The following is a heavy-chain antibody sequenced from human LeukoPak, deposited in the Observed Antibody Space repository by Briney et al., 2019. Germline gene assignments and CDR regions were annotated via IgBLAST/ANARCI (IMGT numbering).Heavy chain of an antibody. V-gene: IGHV1-2*02. J-gene: IGHJ4*01. CDR1: GYTFTGYY. D-gene: IGHD2-21*01. Sequence: ASVKVSCKASGYTFTGYYMHWVRQAPGQGLEWMGWINPNSGGANYAQTFQGRVTMTRDTSINTAYMELSRLSSDDTAVYYCAKGIGDYWGQGTLVTVSS. CDR2: INPNSGGA. CDR3: AKGIGDY.